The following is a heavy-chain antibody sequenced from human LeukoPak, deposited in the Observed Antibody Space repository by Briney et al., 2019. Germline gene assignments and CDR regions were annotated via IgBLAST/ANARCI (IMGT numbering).Heavy chain of an antibody. CDR2: INHSGST. CDR3: ATGGRPLTYWYFDL. CDR1: GGSFSTYY. V-gene: IGHV4-34*01. J-gene: IGHJ2*01. Sequence: PSETLSLTCAVYGGSFSTYYWSWIRQPPGKGLEWSGEINHSGSTNYNPSLKSRVTISVDTSKNQFSLRLSSVTAADTAVYYGATGGRPLTYWYFDLWGRGTLVTVSS.